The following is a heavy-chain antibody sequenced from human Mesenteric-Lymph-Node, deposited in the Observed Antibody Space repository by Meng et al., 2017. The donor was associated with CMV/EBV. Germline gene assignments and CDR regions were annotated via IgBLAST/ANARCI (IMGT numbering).Heavy chain of an antibody. V-gene: IGHV3-11*01. Sequence: GGSLRLSCAASRFAFSDYYMNWIRQAPGSGLEWVSYISSSGRTIYYADSVKGRFTISRDNAKNSLYLQMNSLRAEDTAVYYCARGAGDYYYHAMDVWGQGTTVTVSS. CDR1: RFAFSDYY. J-gene: IGHJ6*02. CDR3: ARGAGDYYYHAMDV. D-gene: IGHD4-17*01. CDR2: ISSSGRTI.